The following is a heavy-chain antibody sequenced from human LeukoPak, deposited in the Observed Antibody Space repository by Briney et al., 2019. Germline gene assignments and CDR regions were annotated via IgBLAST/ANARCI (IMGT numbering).Heavy chain of an antibody. D-gene: IGHD3-3*01. J-gene: IGHJ5*02. V-gene: IGHV3-74*01. Sequence: GVLRLSCAASGSTFSSYWMHWVRQAPGKGLGWVSRINSDGSSPSYADSVKGRFTISRDNAKNTLYLQMNGLRAEDTAVYYCARELGGSYYDFWSGYLIHNWFDPWGQGTLVTVSS. CDR1: GSTFSSYW. CDR3: ARELGGSYYDFWSGYLIHNWFDP. CDR2: INSDGSSP.